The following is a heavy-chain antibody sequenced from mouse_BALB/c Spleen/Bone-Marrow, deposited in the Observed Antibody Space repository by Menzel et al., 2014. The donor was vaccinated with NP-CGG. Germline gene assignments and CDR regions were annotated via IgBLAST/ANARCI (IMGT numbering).Heavy chain of an antibody. V-gene: IGHV1-5*01. CDR1: GYTFTIYW. J-gene: IGHJ4*01. CDR3: TRSTGFYYGMDY. CDR2: IYPGNNDT. Sequence: VQLKQSGTVLARPGASVKMSCKAPGYTFTIYWMHWVKQRPGQGLEWIGTIYPGNNDTNYNQKFKGKAKLTAVTSTSTAYMELSSLTNEDSAAYYCTRSTGFYYGMDYWGQGTSVTVSS.